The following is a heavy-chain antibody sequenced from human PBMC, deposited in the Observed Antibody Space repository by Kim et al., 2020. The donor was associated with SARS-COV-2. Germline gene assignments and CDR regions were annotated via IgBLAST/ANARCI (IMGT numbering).Heavy chain of an antibody. CDR3: ARDTWERGYYGMAV. V-gene: IGHV3-30-3*01. J-gene: IGHJ6*02. D-gene: IGHD1-26*01. CDR1: GFTFSSYA. CDR2: ISYDGSNK. Sequence: GGSLRLSCAASGFTFSSYAMHWVRQAPGKGLEWVAVISYDGSNKYYADSVKGRFTISRDNSKNTLYLQMNSLRAEDTAVYYCARDTWERGYYGMAVWGQG.